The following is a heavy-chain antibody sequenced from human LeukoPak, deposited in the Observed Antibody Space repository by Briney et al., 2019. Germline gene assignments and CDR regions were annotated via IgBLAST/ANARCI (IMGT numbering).Heavy chain of an antibody. CDR3: ARAVGYCDFWSGHAMEYYFDY. CDR1: GFTFSSYD. J-gene: IGHJ4*02. Sequence: GGSLRLSCAASGFTFSSYDMHWVRQATGKGLEWVSAIGTAGDTYYPGSVKGRFTISRENAKNSLYLQMNSLRAGDTAVYYCARAVGYCDFWSGHAMEYYFDYWGQGTLVTVSS. D-gene: IGHD3-3*01. V-gene: IGHV3-13*01. CDR2: IGTAGDT.